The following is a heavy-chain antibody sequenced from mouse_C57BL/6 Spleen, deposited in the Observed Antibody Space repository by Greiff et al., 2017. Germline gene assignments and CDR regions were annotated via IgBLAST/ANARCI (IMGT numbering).Heavy chain of an antibody. D-gene: IGHD1-1*01. CDR2: ISYDGSN. V-gene: IGHV3-6*01. CDR3: ARWIYYYGSRGYFDV. J-gene: IGHJ1*03. CDR1: GYSITSGYY. Sequence: EVKLVESGPGLVKPSQSLSLTCSVTGYSITSGYYWNWIRQFPGNKLEWMGYISYDGSNNYNPSLKNRISITRDTSKNQFFLKLNSVTTEDTATYYCARWIYYYGSRGYFDVWGTGTTVTVSS.